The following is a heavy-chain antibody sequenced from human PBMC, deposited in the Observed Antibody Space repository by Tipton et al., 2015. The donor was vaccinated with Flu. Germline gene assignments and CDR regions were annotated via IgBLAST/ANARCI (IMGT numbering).Heavy chain of an antibody. J-gene: IGHJ3*02. V-gene: IGHV4-59*11. CDR2: IYYSGSA. D-gene: IGHD2-2*01. CDR1: GGFISRHY. Sequence: TLSLTCTVSGGFISRHYWTWIRQPPGKGLEWIGYIYYSGSADYNPSLKSRVTISLDTSKNQFSLRLASVTAADTAVYYCARDTMTRGFDIWGQGTMVTVSS. CDR3: ARDTMTRGFDI.